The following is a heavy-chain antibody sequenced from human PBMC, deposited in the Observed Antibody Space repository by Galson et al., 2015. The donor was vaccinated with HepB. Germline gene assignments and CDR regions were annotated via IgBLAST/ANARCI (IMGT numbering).Heavy chain of an antibody. D-gene: IGHD1-14*01. J-gene: IGHJ5*02. CDR1: GYTFTGYS. CDR2: INPNSGGT. Sequence: SVKVSCKASGYTFTGYSMHWVRQAPGQGLECMGRINPNSGGTNYAQKFQGRVTMTRDTSISTAYMELSRLRSDDTAVYYCARVPGTTHYNWFDPWGQGTLVTVSS. V-gene: IGHV1-2*06. CDR3: ARVPGTTHYNWFDP.